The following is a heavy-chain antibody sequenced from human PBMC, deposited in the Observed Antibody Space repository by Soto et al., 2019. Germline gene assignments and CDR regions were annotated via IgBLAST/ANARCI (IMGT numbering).Heavy chain of an antibody. CDR2: ISSSSSYI. Sequence: LRLSCAASGFTFSSYSMNWVRQAPGKGLEWVSSISSSSSYIYYADSVKGRFTISRDNAKNSLYLQMNSLRAEDTAVYYCASHYDSSLSNWFDPWGQGTLVTVSS. D-gene: IGHD3-22*01. CDR3: ASHYDSSLSNWFDP. CDR1: GFTFSSYS. V-gene: IGHV3-21*01. J-gene: IGHJ5*02.